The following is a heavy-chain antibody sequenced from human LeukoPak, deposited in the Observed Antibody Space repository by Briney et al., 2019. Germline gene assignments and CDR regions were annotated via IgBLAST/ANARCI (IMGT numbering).Heavy chain of an antibody. CDR2: IYYSGST. CDR1: GGSISSYY. CDR3: ARAVVAARSRWFDP. Sequence: NSSETLSLTCTVSGGSISSYYWSWIRQPPGKGLEWIGSIYYSGSTYYNPSLKSRVTISVDTSKNQFSLKLSSVTAADTAVYYCARAVVAARSRWFDPWGQGTLVTVSS. D-gene: IGHD6-6*01. V-gene: IGHV4-59*05. J-gene: IGHJ5*02.